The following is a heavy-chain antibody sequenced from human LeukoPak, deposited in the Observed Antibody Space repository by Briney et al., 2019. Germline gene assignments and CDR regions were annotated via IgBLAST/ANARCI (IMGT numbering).Heavy chain of an antibody. Sequence: ASVKVSCKASGYTFTSYDINWVRQATGQGLEWMGWMNPNSGNTGYAQKFQGRVTMTRNTSISTAYMELSSLRSEDTVVYYCASRVRGVIIYDYWGQGTLVTVSS. V-gene: IGHV1-8*01. D-gene: IGHD3-10*01. J-gene: IGHJ4*02. CDR3: ASRVRGVIIYDY. CDR1: GYTFTSYD. CDR2: MNPNSGNT.